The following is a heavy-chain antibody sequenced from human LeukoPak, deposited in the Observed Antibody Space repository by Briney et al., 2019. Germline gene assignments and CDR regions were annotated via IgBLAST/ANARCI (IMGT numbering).Heavy chain of an antibody. J-gene: IGHJ4*02. CDR2: ISSSSSYI. V-gene: IGHV3-21*01. Sequence: GGSLRLSCAASGFTFSSYSMNWVRQAPGKGLEWVPSISSSSSYIYYADSVKGRFTISRDNAKNSLYLQMDSLRADDTAVYYCARDRGYTSFDFWGQGTLVAVSS. CDR3: ARDRGYTSFDF. CDR1: GFTFSSYS. D-gene: IGHD5-18*01.